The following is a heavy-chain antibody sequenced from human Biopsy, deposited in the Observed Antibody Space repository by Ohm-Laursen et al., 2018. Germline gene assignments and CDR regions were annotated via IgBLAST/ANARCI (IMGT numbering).Heavy chain of an antibody. D-gene: IGHD2-21*02. Sequence: ASVKVSCKASGFSFTGYYIHWVRQAPGQGLEWMGWISPKSGGTNYAQKFQGNITMTKNTSMSTAYMEMSRLRSDDTAVYYCALQSVTQMKNFDYWGQGTLVTVSS. CDR3: ALQSVTQMKNFDY. J-gene: IGHJ4*02. CDR1: GFSFTGYY. CDR2: ISPKSGGT. V-gene: IGHV1-2*02.